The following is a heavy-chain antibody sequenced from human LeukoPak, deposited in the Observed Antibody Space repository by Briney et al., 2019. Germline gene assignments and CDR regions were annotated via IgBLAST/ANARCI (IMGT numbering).Heavy chain of an antibody. CDR2: ISSSSSYI. J-gene: IGHJ4*02. CDR3: ARSMVRGVTD. CDR1: GFTFSSYS. V-gene: IGHV3-21*01. D-gene: IGHD3-10*01. Sequence: GGSLRLSCAASGFTFSSYSMNWVRQAPGKGLEWVSSISSSSSYIYYADSVKGRFTISRDNAKNSLYLQVNSLRAEDTAVYYCARSMVRGVTDWGQGTLVTVSS.